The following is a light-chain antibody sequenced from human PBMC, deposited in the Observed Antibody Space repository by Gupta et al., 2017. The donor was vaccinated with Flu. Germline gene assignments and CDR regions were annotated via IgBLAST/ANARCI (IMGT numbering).Light chain of an antibody. V-gene: IGKV3-15*01. CDR2: DAS. CDR3: QQYNMWPRT. CDR1: QGVSGY. Sequence: EIVMTQSPATLSVSPGERATLSCRASQGVSGYLAWYQQKPGQAPRLLIYDASTRATVVPARFSGSGSGTEFTLTISSLQSEDSAVYYCQQYNMWPRTFGQGTKVEIK. J-gene: IGKJ1*01.